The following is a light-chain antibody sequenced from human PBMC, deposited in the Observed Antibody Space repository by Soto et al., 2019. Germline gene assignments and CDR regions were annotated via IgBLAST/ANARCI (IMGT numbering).Light chain of an antibody. J-gene: IGLJ2*01. CDR3: QSYDSSLSAVV. Sequence: QSVLTQPPSVSGAPGQRVIISCTGRSSNIGAGFDVHWYQHLPGTAPKLLICANTNRPSGVPDRFSASKSGTSASLAITGLQAEDEADYYCQSYDSSLSAVVFGGGTKLTFL. CDR2: ANT. V-gene: IGLV1-40*01. CDR1: SSNIGAGFD.